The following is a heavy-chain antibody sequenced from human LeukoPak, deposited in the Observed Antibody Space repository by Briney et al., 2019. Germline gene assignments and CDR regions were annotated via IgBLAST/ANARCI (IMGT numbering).Heavy chain of an antibody. Sequence: ASVKVSCKVSGYTLTELSMHWVRQAPGQGLEWMGWISAYNGNTNYAQKLQGRVTMTTDTSTSTAYMELRSLRSDDTAVYYCARGNYPDYWGQGTLVTVSS. J-gene: IGHJ4*02. CDR3: ARGNYPDY. CDR1: GYTLTELS. CDR2: ISAYNGNT. V-gene: IGHV1-18*01.